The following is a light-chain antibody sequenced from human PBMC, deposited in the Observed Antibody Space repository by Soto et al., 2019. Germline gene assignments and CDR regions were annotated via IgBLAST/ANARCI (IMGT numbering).Light chain of an antibody. CDR2: DAS. CDR3: QQYGSSPIT. CDR1: QSVSSNY. Sequence: EIVLTQSPGTLSLSPGERATLSCRASQSVSSNYLAWYQQRSGQAPRLLIYDASSRATGIPDRFSGSGSGTDFTLTISRLEPEDFAVYYCQQYGSSPITFGQGTRLEIK. J-gene: IGKJ5*01. V-gene: IGKV3-20*01.